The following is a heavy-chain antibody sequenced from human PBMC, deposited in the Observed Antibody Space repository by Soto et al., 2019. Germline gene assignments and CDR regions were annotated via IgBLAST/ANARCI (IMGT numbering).Heavy chain of an antibody. CDR1: GFTFNNYA. V-gene: IGHV3-23*01. CDR2: ISGGGDTT. J-gene: IGHJ4*02. CDR3: AKGRGGSGSLTPRVDS. Sequence: EVQLLESGGGLVQPGGSLRLSCAASGFTFNNYAMTWVRQAPGKGLEWVSAISGGGDTTSYADSVKGRFTVSRDGSKNTLYLQMSSLRAAATALYYCAKGRGGSGSLTPRVDSWGQGTLVTVSS. D-gene: IGHD3-10*01.